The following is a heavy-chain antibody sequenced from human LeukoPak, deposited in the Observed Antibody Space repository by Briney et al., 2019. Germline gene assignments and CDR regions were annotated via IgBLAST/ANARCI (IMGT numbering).Heavy chain of an antibody. D-gene: IGHD3-22*01. CDR3: AREGDYYDSSGYYPQLLDY. J-gene: IGHJ4*02. CDR1: GFTFSNAW. CDR2: IKSKTDGGTT. V-gene: IGHV3-15*01. Sequence: GGSLRLSCAASGFTFSNAWMSWVRQAPGKGLEWVGRIKSKTDGGTTDYAAPVKGRFTISRDDSKNTLYLQMNSLRAEDTAVYYCAREGDYYDSSGYYPQLLDYWGQGTLVTVSS.